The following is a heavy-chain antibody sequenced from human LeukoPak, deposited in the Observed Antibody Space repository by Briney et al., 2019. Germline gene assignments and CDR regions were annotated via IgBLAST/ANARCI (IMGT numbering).Heavy chain of an antibody. D-gene: IGHD1-14*01. CDR2: IHPGDSDT. CDR3: AGLSHRYFDY. J-gene: IGHJ4*02. Sequence: KNGESLKISCKGSGYSFANYWIGWVRQMPGKGLEWMGIIHPGDSDTRYSPSFQGQVTISVDKSVSTAYLQWGSLKASDTAMYYCAGLSHRYFDYWGQGTLVTVSS. CDR1: GYSFANYW. V-gene: IGHV5-51*01.